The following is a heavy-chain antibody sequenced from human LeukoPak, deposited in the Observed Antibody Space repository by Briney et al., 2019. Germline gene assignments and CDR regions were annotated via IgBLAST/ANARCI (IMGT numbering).Heavy chain of an antibody. CDR1: GVSISSGGYY. Sequence: SETLSLTCTVSGVSISSGGYYWSWIRQHPGKGLEWIGYIYYSGSTYYNPSLKSRVTISVDTSKNQFSLKLSSVTAADTAVYYCARVLVYSGGDCFPFDYWGQGTLGTVSS. CDR3: ARVLVYSGGDCFPFDY. J-gene: IGHJ4*02. CDR2: IYYSGST. V-gene: IGHV4-31*03. D-gene: IGHD2-21*02.